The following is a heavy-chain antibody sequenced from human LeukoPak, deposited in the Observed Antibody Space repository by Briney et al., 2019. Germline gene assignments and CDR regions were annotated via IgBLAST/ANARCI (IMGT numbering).Heavy chain of an antibody. V-gene: IGHV4-59*01. J-gene: IGHJ3*02. Sequence: PSETLSLTCSVSGGSIRSYFWSWIRQSPGKGPEWIGYIYYSGSTNYNPSLKSRVTISVDTSKNQFSLKLSSVTAADTAVYYCARGDRSSGWYGGAFDIWGQGTMVTVSS. CDR3: ARGDRSSGWYGGAFDI. D-gene: IGHD6-19*01. CDR1: GGSIRSYF. CDR2: IYYSGST.